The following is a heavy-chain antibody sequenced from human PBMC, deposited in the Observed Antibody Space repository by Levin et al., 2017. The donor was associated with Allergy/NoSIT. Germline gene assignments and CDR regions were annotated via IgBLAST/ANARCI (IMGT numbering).Heavy chain of an antibody. CDR3: ARQGSSWYLDYFDY. CDR1: GGSISSYY. J-gene: IGHJ4*02. Sequence: PSQTLSLTCTVSGGSISSYYWSWIRQPPGKGLEWIGYIYYSGSTNYNPSLKSRVTISVDTSKNQFSLKLSSVTAADTAVYYCARQGSSWYLDYFDYWGQGTLVTVSS. CDR2: IYYSGST. V-gene: IGHV4-59*08. D-gene: IGHD6-13*01.